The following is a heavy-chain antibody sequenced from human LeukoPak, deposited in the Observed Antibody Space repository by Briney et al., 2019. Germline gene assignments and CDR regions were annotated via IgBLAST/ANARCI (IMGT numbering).Heavy chain of an antibody. V-gene: IGHV3-49*03. J-gene: IGHJ6*03. D-gene: IGHD3-9*01. CDR1: GFTFGDYA. Sequence: GGSLRLSCTASGFTFGDYAMSWFRQAPGKGLEWVGFIRSKAYGGTTEYAASVKGRFTISRDDSKSIAYLQMNSLKTEDTAVYYCTRAPSTFDWWRSDYYYMDVWGKGTTVTVSS. CDR3: TRAPSTFDWWRSDYYYMDV. CDR2: IRSKAYGGTT.